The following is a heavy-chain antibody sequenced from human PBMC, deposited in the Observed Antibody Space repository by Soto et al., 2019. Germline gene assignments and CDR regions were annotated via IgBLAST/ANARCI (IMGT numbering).Heavy chain of an antibody. Sequence: QVQLVESGGGVVQPGRSLRLSCAASGFTFSSYAMHWVRQAPGKGLKWVAVISYDGSNKYYADSVKGRFTISRDNSKNTLYLQMNSLRAEDTAVYYCARDSYDFWSGYLNWFDPWGQGTLVTVSS. D-gene: IGHD3-3*01. J-gene: IGHJ5*02. CDR3: ARDSYDFWSGYLNWFDP. CDR2: ISYDGSNK. CDR1: GFTFSSYA. V-gene: IGHV3-30-3*01.